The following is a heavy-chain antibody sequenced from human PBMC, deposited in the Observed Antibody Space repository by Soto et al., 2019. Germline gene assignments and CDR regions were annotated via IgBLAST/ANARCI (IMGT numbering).Heavy chain of an antibody. J-gene: IGHJ4*02. Sequence: SETLSLTCAVYGGSFSGYYWSWIRQPPGKGLEWIGEINHSGSTNYKPSLKSRVTISVDTSKNQFSLKLCSVTAADTAVYYCASSNEYSSSSGLYYFDYWGQGTLVTVSS. CDR1: GGSFSGYY. CDR2: INHSGST. V-gene: IGHV4-34*01. D-gene: IGHD6-6*01. CDR3: ASSNEYSSSSGLYYFDY.